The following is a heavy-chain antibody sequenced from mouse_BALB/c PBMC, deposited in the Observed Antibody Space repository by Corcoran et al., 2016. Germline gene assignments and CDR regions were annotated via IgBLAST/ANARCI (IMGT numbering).Heavy chain of an antibody. CDR1: GYTFTNYG. Sequence: QIQLVQSGPELKKPGETVKISCKASGYTFTNYGMNWVKQAPGKGLKWMGWINTYTGEPTYADDFNGRFAFSLETSASTAYLQINNLKNEDTATYFCARWYGKGYFDYWGQGTTLTVSS. CDR2: INTYTGEP. CDR3: ARWYGKGYFDY. V-gene: IGHV9-3-1*01. J-gene: IGHJ2*01. D-gene: IGHD2-10*02.